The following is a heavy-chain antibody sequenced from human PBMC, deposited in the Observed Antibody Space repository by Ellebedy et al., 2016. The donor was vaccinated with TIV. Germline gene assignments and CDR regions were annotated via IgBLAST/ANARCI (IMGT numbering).Heavy chain of an antibody. CDR1: GYTLTGYY. J-gene: IGHJ5*02. Sequence: ASVKVSCKASGYTLTGYYMHWVRQAPGQGLEWMGWINPNSGDTNYAQKFQGRVTMTRDTSISTAYMELSRLRSDDTAVYYCARDPCSSTSCPWSDPWGQGTLVTVSS. D-gene: IGHD2-2*01. CDR2: INPNSGDT. V-gene: IGHV1-2*02. CDR3: ARDPCSSTSCPWSDP.